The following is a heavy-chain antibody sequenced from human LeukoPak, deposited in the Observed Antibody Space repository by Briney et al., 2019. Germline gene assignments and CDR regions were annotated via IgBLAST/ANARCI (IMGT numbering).Heavy chain of an antibody. CDR2: IDPSDSYT. D-gene: IGHD4-17*01. V-gene: IGHV5-10-1*01. J-gene: IGHJ4*02. Sequence: GESLKISCKGSGYSFTSYWISWVRQMPGKGLGWMGRIDPSDSYTNYSPSFQGHVTISADKSISTVYLQWSSLKASDTVMYYCARHPPYGDYVEYWGQGIVVTVSP. CDR1: GYSFTSYW. CDR3: ARHPPYGDYVEY.